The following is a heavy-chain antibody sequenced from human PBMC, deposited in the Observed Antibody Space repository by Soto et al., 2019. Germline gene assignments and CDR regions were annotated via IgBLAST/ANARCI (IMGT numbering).Heavy chain of an antibody. CDR1: GFTFSSYG. Sequence: PGGSLRLSCAASGFTFSSYGMHWVRQAPGKGLEWVAVISYDGSNKYYADSVKGRFTISRDNSKNTLYLQMNSLRAEDTAVYYCAKDRSSSSWRPDPYYYGMDVWGQGTTVTVSS. CDR2: ISYDGSNK. V-gene: IGHV3-30*18. D-gene: IGHD6-13*01. J-gene: IGHJ6*02. CDR3: AKDRSSSSWRPDPYYYGMDV.